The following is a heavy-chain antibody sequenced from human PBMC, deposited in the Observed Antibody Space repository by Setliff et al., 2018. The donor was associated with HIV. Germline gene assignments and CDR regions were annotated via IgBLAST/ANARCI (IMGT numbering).Heavy chain of an antibody. J-gene: IGHJ6*03. Sequence: TLSLTCTVSGDSVSSASYYWSWIRQPPGKGLEWIGYIYYSGTTKYNPSLKSRVTISVDTSKNQFSLKLSSVTAADTAVYYCASEAWTSYRSSSGYYYYYMDGWGKGTTVTVSS. D-gene: IGHD6-6*01. CDR3: ASEAWTSYRSSSGYYYYYMDG. CDR1: GDSVSSASYY. V-gene: IGHV4-61*01. CDR2: IYYSGTT.